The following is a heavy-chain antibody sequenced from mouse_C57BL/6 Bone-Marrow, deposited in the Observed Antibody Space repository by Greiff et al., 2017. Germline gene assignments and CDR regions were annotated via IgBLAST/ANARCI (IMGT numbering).Heavy chain of an antibody. CDR3: ARHEVGSSYGSYAMDY. CDR2: FYPGSGSL. J-gene: IGHJ4*01. CDR1: GYTFTEYT. Sequence: VQLQQSGAELVKPGASVKLSCKASGYTFTEYTIHWVKQRSGQGLEWIGWFYPGSGSLKYNEKFKDKATLTADKSSSTVYMELSRLTSEDSAVYFCARHEVGSSYGSYAMDYWGQGTSVTVSS. V-gene: IGHV1-62-2*01. D-gene: IGHD1-1*01.